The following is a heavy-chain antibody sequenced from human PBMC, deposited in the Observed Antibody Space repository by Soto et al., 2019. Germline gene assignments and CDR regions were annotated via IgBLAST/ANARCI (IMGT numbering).Heavy chain of an antibody. CDR3: ARMGLGGSGSYPYY. Sequence: GESLKISCKGSGYRFSNYWIGWVRQMPGKGLEWMGIIYPGDSDTRYSPSFQGQVTISADTSISTAYLQWSGLKASDTAMYFCARMGLGGSGSYPYYWGQGALVTVSS. J-gene: IGHJ4*02. D-gene: IGHD3-10*01. V-gene: IGHV5-51*01. CDR1: GYRFSNYW. CDR2: IYPGDSDT.